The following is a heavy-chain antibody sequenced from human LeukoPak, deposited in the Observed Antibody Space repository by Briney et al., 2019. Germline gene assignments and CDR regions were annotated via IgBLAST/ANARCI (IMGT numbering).Heavy chain of an antibody. Sequence: SETLSLTCTVSGGSISNYYWSWIRQPPGKGLEWIGYIYYSGSTNYNPSLKSRVTISVDTSKNQFSLKLRPVTAADTAVYYCARSGSWFDSWGQGTLVTVSS. CDR2: IYYSGST. V-gene: IGHV4-59*01. J-gene: IGHJ5*01. CDR3: ARSGSWFDS. D-gene: IGHD1-26*01. CDR1: GGSISNYY.